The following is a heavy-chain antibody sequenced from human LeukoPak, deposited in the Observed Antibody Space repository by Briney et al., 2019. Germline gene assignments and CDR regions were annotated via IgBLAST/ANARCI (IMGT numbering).Heavy chain of an antibody. D-gene: IGHD1-1*01. CDR3: ASLRTGTTTGWFDP. J-gene: IGHJ5*02. Sequence: KPSETLSLTCTVSGGSISSYYWSWIRQLPGKGLEWIGYIYTSGSTNYNPSLKSRVTISVDTSKNQFSLKLSSVTAADTAVYYCASLRTGTTTGWFDPWGQGTLVTVSS. CDR1: GGSISSYY. CDR2: IYTSGST. V-gene: IGHV4-4*09.